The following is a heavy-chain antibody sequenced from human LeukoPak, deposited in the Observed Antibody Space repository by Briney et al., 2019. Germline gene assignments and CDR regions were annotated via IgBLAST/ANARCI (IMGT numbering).Heavy chain of an antibody. J-gene: IGHJ4*02. V-gene: IGHV1-18*01. Sequence: GASVKVSCKASGYTFTSYGISWVRQAPGQGLEWMGWISAYNGNTNYAQKIQGRVTMTTDTSTSTAYMELRSLRSADTAVYYCARDVENYYGSGSAIDYFDYWGQGTLVTVSS. CDR1: GYTFTSYG. CDR3: ARDVENYYGSGSAIDYFDY. D-gene: IGHD3-10*01. CDR2: ISAYNGNT.